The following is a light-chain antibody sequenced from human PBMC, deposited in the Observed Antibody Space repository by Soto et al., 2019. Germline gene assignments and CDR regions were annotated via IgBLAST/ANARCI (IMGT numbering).Light chain of an antibody. CDR1: QTIKNN. V-gene: IGKV1-39*01. CDR2: SSS. CDR3: QQTYITPIT. Sequence: DIEMTQSPASLSASVGDRVTISCRTSQTIKNNLNWYQQRPVNAPKLLIYSSSSLMSGVPPRFSGSGSGTDFTLTISSLQPEDFATYFCQQTYITPITFGQGTRLDIK. J-gene: IGKJ5*01.